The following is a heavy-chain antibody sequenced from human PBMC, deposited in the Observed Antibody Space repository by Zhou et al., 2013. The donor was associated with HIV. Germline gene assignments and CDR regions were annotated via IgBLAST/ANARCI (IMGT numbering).Heavy chain of an antibody. D-gene: IGHD1-26*01. V-gene: IGHV1-69*04. CDR3: ARDSGSPLDAFDI. Sequence: QVQLVQSGAEVKKPGSSVKVSCKASGGTFSSYAISWVRQAPGQGLEWMGRIIPILGIANYAQKFQGRVTITADKSTSTAYMELSSLRSEDTAVYYCARDSGSPLDAFDIWGQGTMVTVSS. CDR2: IIPILGIA. J-gene: IGHJ3*02. CDR1: GGTFSSYA.